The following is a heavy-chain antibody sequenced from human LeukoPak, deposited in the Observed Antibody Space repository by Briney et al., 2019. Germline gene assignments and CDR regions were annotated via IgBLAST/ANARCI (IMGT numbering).Heavy chain of an antibody. CDR2: MYYSGST. CDR1: GGSISSSGYY. J-gene: IGHJ4*02. CDR3: ARDRYYYDSSGYSLDY. Sequence: SETLSLTCTVSGGSISSSGYYWGWIRQPPGKGLEWIGSMYYSGSTYYNPSLKSRVTISVDTSKNHFSLKLSSVTAADTAVYYCARDRYYYDSSGYSLDYWGQGTLVTVSS. V-gene: IGHV4-39*07. D-gene: IGHD3-22*01.